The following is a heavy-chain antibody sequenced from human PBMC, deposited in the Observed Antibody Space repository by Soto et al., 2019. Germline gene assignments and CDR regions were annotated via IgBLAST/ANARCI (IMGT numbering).Heavy chain of an antibody. J-gene: IGHJ6*02. Sequence: SETLSLTCAVYGGSFSGYYWSWFRQPPGKGLEWIGEINHRGSTNYNPSLKSRVTISVDTSKNQFSLKLSSVTAADTAVYYCARGRYYYGSGSYYGHYYYYYGMDVWGQGTTVTVSS. V-gene: IGHV4-34*01. CDR3: ARGRYYYGSGSYYGHYYYYYGMDV. CDR2: INHRGST. CDR1: GGSFSGYY. D-gene: IGHD3-10*01.